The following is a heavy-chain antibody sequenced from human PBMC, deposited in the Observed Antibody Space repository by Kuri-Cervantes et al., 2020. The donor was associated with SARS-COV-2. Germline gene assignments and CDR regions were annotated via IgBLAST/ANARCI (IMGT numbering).Heavy chain of an antibody. Sequence: SQTLSLTCAVYGESFSGYYWSWIRQPPGKGLEWIGEINHSGSTYYNPSLKSRVTISVDTSKNQFSLKLSSVTAADTAVYYCARHSVATISDAFDIWGQGPMVTVSS. CDR3: ARHSVATISDAFDI. J-gene: IGHJ3*02. CDR2: INHSGST. V-gene: IGHV4-34*01. CDR1: GESFSGYY. D-gene: IGHD5-12*01.